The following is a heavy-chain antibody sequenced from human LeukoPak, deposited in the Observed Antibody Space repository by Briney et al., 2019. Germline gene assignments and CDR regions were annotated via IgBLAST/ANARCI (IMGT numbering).Heavy chain of an antibody. D-gene: IGHD2-2*01. Sequence: GGSLRLSCAASGFTFSSYWMHWVRQAPGKGLVWVSRISNDGSSTAYADSVKGRFTISRDNAKNTLYLQMNSLRAADTAVYYCTRDSIIIVPAALDYWGQGALVTVSS. J-gene: IGHJ4*02. V-gene: IGHV3-74*01. CDR1: GFTFSSYW. CDR3: TRDSIIIVPAALDY. CDR2: ISNDGSST.